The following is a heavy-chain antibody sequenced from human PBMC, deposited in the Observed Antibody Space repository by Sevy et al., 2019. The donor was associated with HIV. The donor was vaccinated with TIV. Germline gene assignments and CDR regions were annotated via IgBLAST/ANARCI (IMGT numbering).Heavy chain of an antibody. CDR3: ARGVSVVPTTGVWSDP. CDR2: ISTYNSNK. Sequence: ASVKVSCKASGYTFDSYGITWVRQAPGQGLEWMGWISTYNSNKNYAQKFQGRVTMTTDTSTSTAYMELTSLISDDTVVYYCARGVSVVPTTGVWSDPWGQGTLVTVS. D-gene: IGHD5-12*01. J-gene: IGHJ5*02. V-gene: IGHV1-18*01. CDR1: GYTFDSYG.